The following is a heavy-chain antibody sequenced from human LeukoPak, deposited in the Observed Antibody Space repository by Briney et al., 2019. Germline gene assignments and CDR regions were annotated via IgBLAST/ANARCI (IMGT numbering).Heavy chain of an antibody. J-gene: IGHJ4*02. D-gene: IGHD6-19*01. CDR1: GYSISSGYY. Sequence: PSETLSLTCTVSGYSISSGYYWGWIRQPPGKGLEWIGSIYHSGSTYYNPSLKSRVTISVDTSKNQFSLKLSSVTAADTAVYYCARGGSSGWYGQGFNYWGQGTLVTVSS. V-gene: IGHV4-38-2*02. CDR2: IYHSGST. CDR3: ARGGSSGWYGQGFNY.